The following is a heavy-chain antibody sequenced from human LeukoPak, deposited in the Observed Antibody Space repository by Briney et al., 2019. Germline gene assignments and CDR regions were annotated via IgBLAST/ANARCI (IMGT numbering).Heavy chain of an antibody. J-gene: IGHJ4*02. D-gene: IGHD2-21*01. CDR3: ARVGDNTAFDY. V-gene: IGHV3-23*01. Sequence: GGSLRLSCAASEFTFGSYAMQWVRQAPGKGLEWVSGISTSGGSTWYSDSVKGRFTISRDNSKNTLYLQMGSLKPEDTAVYYCARVGDNTAFDYWGQGTLVTVSS. CDR1: EFTFGSYA. CDR2: ISTSGGST.